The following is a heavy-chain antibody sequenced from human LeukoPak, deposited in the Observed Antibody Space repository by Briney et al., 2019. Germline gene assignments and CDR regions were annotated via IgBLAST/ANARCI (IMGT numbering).Heavy chain of an antibody. CDR2: IFYSGST. D-gene: IGHD3-10*01. CDR1: SGSISTSNYY. V-gene: IGHV4-39*07. J-gene: IGHJ3*02. CDR3: ARDQGRGDAFDI. Sequence: SETLSLTCTVSSGSISTSNYYWGWVRQPPGKALEWIGNIFYSGSTYYSPSLKSRVTISVDTSKNQFSLKLSSVTAADTAVYYCARDQGRGDAFDIWGQGTMVTVSS.